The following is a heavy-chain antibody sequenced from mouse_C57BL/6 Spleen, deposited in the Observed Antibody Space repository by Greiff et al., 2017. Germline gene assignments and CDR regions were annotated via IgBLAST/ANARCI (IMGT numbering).Heavy chain of an antibody. CDR1: GYTFTSYW. D-gene: IGHD2-1*01. CDR3: ARSLPYYAMDY. CDR2: IYPSDSET. Sequence: QVQLKQSGAELVRPGSSVKLSCKASGYTFTSYWMDWVKQRPGQGLEWIGNIYPSDSETHYNQKFKDKATLTVDKSSSTAYMQLSSLTSEDSAVYYCARSLPYYAMDYWGQGTSVTVSS. V-gene: IGHV1-61*01. J-gene: IGHJ4*01.